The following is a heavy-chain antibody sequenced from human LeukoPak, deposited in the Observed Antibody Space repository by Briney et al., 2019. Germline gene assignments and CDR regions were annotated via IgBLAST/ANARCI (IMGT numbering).Heavy chain of an antibody. Sequence: SGGSLRLSCAASGLTLSSYSMNWVRQAPGKGLEWVSSISSSSSYIYYADSVKGRFTISRDNAKNSLYLQMNSLRAEDTAVYYCASSYYDILTGYYRPGLFDYWGQGTLVTVSS. CDR3: ASSYYDILTGYYRPGLFDY. D-gene: IGHD3-9*01. CDR1: GLTLSSYS. J-gene: IGHJ4*02. V-gene: IGHV3-21*01. CDR2: ISSSSSYI.